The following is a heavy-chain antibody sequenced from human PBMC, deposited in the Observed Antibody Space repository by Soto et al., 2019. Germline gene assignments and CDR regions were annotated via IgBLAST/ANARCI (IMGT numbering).Heavy chain of an antibody. Sequence: KQSQTLSLTCAISGDSVSSNSAAWNWIRQSPSRGLEWLGRTYYRSKWYNDYAVSVKSRITINPDTSKNQFSLQLNSVTPEDTAVYYCARVEYSSSPGEFDYWGQGTLVTVSS. D-gene: IGHD6-6*01. J-gene: IGHJ4*02. CDR1: GDSVSSNSAA. CDR3: ARVEYSSSPGEFDY. CDR2: TYYRSKWYN. V-gene: IGHV6-1*01.